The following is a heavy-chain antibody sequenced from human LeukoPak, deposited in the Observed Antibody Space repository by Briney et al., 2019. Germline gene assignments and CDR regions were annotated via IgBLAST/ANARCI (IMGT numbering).Heavy chain of an antibody. CDR1: GYTFTGYC. Sequence: GASVKVSCKASGYTFTGYCMHWVRQATGQGLERMGWMDPNSGNTGYAQKFQGRVTMTRNTSISTAYMELSSLRSEDTAVYYCARGLHDYGDYAAVDFWGQGTLVTVSS. D-gene: IGHD4-17*01. J-gene: IGHJ4*02. V-gene: IGHV1-8*02. CDR3: ARGLHDYGDYAAVDF. CDR2: MDPNSGNT.